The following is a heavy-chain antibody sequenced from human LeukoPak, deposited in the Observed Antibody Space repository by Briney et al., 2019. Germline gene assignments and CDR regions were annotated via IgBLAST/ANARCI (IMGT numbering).Heavy chain of an antibody. CDR3: AREGGGDGMDV. J-gene: IGHJ6*04. CDR2: IYHSGST. Sequence: SETLSLTCTVSGGSISSGDYYWSWIRQPPGKGLEWIGYIYHSGSTYYNPSLKSRVTISVDRSKNQFSLKLSSVTAADTAVYYCAREGGGDGMDVWGKGTTVTVSS. V-gene: IGHV4-30-2*01. CDR1: GGSISSGDYY.